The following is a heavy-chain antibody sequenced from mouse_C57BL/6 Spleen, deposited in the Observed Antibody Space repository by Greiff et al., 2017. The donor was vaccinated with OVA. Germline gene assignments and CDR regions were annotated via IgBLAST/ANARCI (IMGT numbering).Heavy chain of an antibody. D-gene: IGHD2-4*01. J-gene: IGHJ2*01. V-gene: IGHV3-1*01. CDR1: GYSITSGYD. CDR2: ISYSGST. CDR3: ARGDYDSGYFDY. Sequence: VQLKESGPGMVKPSQSLSLTCTVTGYSITSGYDWHWIRHFPGNKLEWMGSISYSGSTNYHPSLKSRISITHDTSKNHFFLKLNSVTTEDTATDYCARGDYDSGYFDYWGQGTTLTVSS.